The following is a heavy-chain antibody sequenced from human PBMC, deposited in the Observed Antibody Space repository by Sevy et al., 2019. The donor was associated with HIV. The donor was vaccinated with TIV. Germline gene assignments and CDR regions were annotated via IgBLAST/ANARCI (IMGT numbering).Heavy chain of an antibody. Sequence: GGSLRLSCVVSGIIFTTSGMHWVRQAPGKGLEWVAVISYHGRDKFYADSVKGRATISRDNSKNILYLEMNSLRTEDTAVYYCAKDFTGYNGMDVWGQGTMATVSS. J-gene: IGHJ6*02. D-gene: IGHD1-1*01. V-gene: IGHV3-30*18. CDR1: GIIFTTSG. CDR2: ISYHGRDK. CDR3: AKDFTGYNGMDV.